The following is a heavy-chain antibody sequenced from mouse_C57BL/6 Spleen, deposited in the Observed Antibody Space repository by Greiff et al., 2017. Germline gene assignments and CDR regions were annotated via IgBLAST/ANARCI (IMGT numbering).Heavy chain of an antibody. J-gene: IGHJ2*01. CDR3: ARPYDYDRGGFDY. D-gene: IGHD2-4*01. CDR2: IWSGGST. Sequence: QVQLKESGPGLVQPSQSLSITCPVSGFSLTSYGVHWVRQSPGKGLEWLGVIWSGGSTDYNAAFISRLSISKDNSKSQVFFKMNSLQADDTAIYYCARPYDYDRGGFDYWGQGTTLTVSS. CDR1: GFSLTSYG. V-gene: IGHV2-2*01.